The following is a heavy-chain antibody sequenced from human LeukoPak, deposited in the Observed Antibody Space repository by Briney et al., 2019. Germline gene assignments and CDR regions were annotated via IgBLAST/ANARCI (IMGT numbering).Heavy chain of an antibody. D-gene: IGHD5-12*01. CDR2: MNPNSGNT. CDR1: GYTFTGYY. J-gene: IGHJ3*02. Sequence: ASVQVSCKASGYTFTGYYMHWVRQATGQGLEWMGWMNPNSGNTGYAQKFQGRVTMTRNTSISTAYMELSSLRSEDTAVYYCARGLGLRSAFDIWGQGTMVTVSS. V-gene: IGHV1-8*02. CDR3: ARGLGLRSAFDI.